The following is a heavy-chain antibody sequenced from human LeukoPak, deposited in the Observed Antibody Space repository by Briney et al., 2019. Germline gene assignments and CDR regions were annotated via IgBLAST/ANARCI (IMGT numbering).Heavy chain of an antibody. CDR1: GGSISSGSYY. CDR2: IYTSGST. CDR3: ARGYYDSSGYYRY. Sequence: SETLSLTCTVSGGSISSGSYYWSWIRQPAGKGLEWIGRIYTSGSTNYNPSLKSRVTISVDTSTNQFSLKLSSVTAADTAVYYCARGYYDSSGYYRYWGQGTLVTVSS. D-gene: IGHD3-22*01. J-gene: IGHJ4*02. V-gene: IGHV4-61*02.